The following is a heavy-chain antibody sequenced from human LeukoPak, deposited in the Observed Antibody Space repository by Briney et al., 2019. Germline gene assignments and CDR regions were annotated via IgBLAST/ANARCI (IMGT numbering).Heavy chain of an antibody. CDR2: IYYSGST. D-gene: IGHD3-22*01. CDR1: GGSISSYY. CDR3: ARTAVVTQRWYFDL. Sequence: PSETLSLTCTVSGGSISSYYWSWIRQPPGKGLEWIGYIYYSGSTNYNPSLKSRVTISVDTSKNQVSLKLSSVTAADTAVYYCARTAVVTQRWYFDLWGRGTLVTVSS. V-gene: IGHV4-59*01. J-gene: IGHJ2*01.